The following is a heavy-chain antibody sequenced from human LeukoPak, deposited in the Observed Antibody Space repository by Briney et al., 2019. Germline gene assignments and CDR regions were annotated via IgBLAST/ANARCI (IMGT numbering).Heavy chain of an antibody. J-gene: IGHJ4*02. D-gene: IGHD3-22*01. CDR1: GFTVSSNY. Sequence: GGSLRLSCAASGFTVSSNYMSWVRQAPGKGLEWVSVIYSGGSTYYADSVKGRFTISRDNSKNTLYLQMNSLRAEDTAVYYCARSDYYDSSGYYYEGSPPISLDYWGQGTLVTVSS. CDR2: IYSGGST. CDR3: ARSDYYDSSGYYYEGSPPISLDY. V-gene: IGHV3-66*01.